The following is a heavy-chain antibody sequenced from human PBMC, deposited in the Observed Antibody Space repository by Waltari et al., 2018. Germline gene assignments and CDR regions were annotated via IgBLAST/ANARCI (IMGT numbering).Heavy chain of an antibody. CDR3: ARGRGSGRTAFDI. D-gene: IGHD3-10*01. CDR2: ISSSSSYI. CDR1: GFTFSSYS. Sequence: EVQLVESGGGLVKPGGSLRLSCAASGFTFSSYSLNWVRRAPGKGVEWVPSISSSSSYIYYADSVKGRFTISRDNAKNSLYLQMNSLRAEDTAVYYCARGRGSGRTAFDIWGQGTMVTVSS. J-gene: IGHJ3*02. V-gene: IGHV3-21*01.